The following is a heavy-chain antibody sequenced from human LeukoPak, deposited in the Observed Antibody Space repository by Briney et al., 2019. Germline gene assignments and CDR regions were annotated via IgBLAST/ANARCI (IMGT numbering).Heavy chain of an antibody. Sequence: SETLSLTCTVSGDSISNGSYYWGWIRQPPGMGLEWIGSIYRSGDTYYNPSLKGRVTISVDTSKNQFSLKLSSVTAADTAVYYCARDRDLRWFYYWGQGTLVTVSS. V-gene: IGHV4-39*07. CDR1: GDSISNGSYY. CDR3: ARDRDLRWFYY. D-gene: IGHD2-21*01. CDR2: IYRSGDT. J-gene: IGHJ4*02.